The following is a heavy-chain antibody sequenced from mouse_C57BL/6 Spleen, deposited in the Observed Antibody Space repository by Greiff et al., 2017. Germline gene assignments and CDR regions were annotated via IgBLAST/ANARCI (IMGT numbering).Heavy chain of an antibody. J-gene: IGHJ2*01. D-gene: IGHD1-1*01. CDR3: AREASYGSSLDS. CDR2: INYDGSST. CDR1: GFTFSDYY. Sequence: EVMLVESEGGLVQPGSSMKLSCTASGFTFSDYYMAWVRQVPEKGLEWVANINYDGSSTYYLDSLKSRFIISRDNAKNILYLQISSLKSEDTATYYCAREASYGSSLDSGGQGTTLTVSS. V-gene: IGHV5-16*01.